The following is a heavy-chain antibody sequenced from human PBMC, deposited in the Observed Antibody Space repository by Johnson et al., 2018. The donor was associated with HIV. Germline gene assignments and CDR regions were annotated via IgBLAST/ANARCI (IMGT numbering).Heavy chain of an antibody. CDR2: ISGSGTST. CDR3: AREWLYEALDI. Sequence: EVQLVESGGGLVKPGGSLRLSCAASGFTFSNAWMSWVRQAPGKGLEWASGISGSGTSTYYADSVKGRFTISRDNSKDTLFLHMNSLRAEDTAVYYCAREWLYEALDIWGQGTMVTVSS. V-gene: IGHV3-23*04. J-gene: IGHJ3*02. D-gene: IGHD3-22*01. CDR1: GFTFSNAW.